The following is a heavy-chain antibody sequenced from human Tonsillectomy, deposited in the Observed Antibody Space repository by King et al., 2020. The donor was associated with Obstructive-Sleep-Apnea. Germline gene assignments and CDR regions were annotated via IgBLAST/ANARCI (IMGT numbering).Heavy chain of an antibody. Sequence: EVQLVESGGGLVQPGGSLRLSCAASGFTFSDYAMTWVRQAPGKGLDWVSAISGSDGTTYYAGSVKGRFTISRDNSKNALYLQMNSLRAEDTAVYYCAKDVGRWLISGIDYWGQGTLVTVSS. CDR1: GFTFSDYA. CDR2: ISGSDGTT. CDR3: AKDVGRWLISGIDY. D-gene: IGHD3-10*01. V-gene: IGHV3-23*04. J-gene: IGHJ4*02.